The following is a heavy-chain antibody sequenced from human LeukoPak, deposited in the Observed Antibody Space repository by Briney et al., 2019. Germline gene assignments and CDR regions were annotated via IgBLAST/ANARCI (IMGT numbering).Heavy chain of an antibody. J-gene: IGHJ4*02. D-gene: IGHD6-6*01. Sequence: ASVKVSCKASGYTFTSYGISWVRQAPGQGLEWMGWISAYNGNTNYAQKLQGRVTMTTDTSTSTAYMELRSLRSDDTAVYYCARDELRYSSSSLTQSDYWGQGTLVTVSS. CDR3: ARDELRYSSSSLTQSDY. CDR2: ISAYNGNT. CDR1: GYTFTSYG. V-gene: IGHV1-18*01.